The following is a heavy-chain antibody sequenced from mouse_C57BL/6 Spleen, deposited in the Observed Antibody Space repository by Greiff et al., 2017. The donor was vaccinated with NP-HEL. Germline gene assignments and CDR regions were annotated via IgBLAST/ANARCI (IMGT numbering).Heavy chain of an antibody. Sequence: QVQLKESGAELVKPGASVKMSCKASGYTFTSYWITWVKQRPGQGLEWIGDIYPGSGSTNYNEKFKSKATLTVDTSSSTAYMQLSSLTSEDSAVYYCAGYGNYKDYYAMDYWGQGTSVTVSS. D-gene: IGHD2-10*02. CDR3: AGYGNYKDYYAMDY. J-gene: IGHJ4*01. CDR2: IYPGSGST. V-gene: IGHV1-55*01. CDR1: GYTFTSYW.